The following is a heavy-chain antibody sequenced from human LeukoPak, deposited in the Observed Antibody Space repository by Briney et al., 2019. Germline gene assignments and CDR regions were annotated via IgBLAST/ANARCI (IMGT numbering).Heavy chain of an antibody. CDR3: ARRRAGYKLDY. CDR1: AGAISSDAYY. J-gene: IGHJ4*02. D-gene: IGHD5-24*01. CDR2: ISYSGRS. V-gene: IGHV4-39*01. Sequence: SETLSLTCIVSAGAISSDAYYWDWIRQPPGKGLEWIGGISYSGRSYSNPSLKTRVTLFVDPSKSQFSLRLTSLTAADTAVYHCARRRAGYKLDYWGQGLLVTVSS.